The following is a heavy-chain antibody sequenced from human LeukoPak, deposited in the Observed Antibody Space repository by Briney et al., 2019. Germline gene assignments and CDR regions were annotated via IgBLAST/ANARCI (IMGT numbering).Heavy chain of an antibody. J-gene: IGHJ4*02. Sequence: GGSLRLSCAASGFTFSSYAMSWVRHAPGKGLEWVSDISGSGGSTYYADSVKGRFTISRDNSKNTLYLQMNSLRAEDTAVYYCAKDGGFAYDILTGYYYFDYWGQGTLVTVSS. CDR2: ISGSGGST. CDR3: AKDGGFAYDILTGYYYFDY. V-gene: IGHV3-23*01. D-gene: IGHD3-9*01. CDR1: GFTFSSYA.